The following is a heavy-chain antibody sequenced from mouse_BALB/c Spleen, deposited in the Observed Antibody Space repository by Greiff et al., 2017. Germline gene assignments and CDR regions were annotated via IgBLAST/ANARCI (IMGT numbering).Heavy chain of an antibody. J-gene: IGHJ4*01. CDR2: IYPGDGDT. CDR3: ARDAMDY. Sequence: VQLQQSGAELARPGASVKLSCKASGYTFTSYWLQWVKQRPGQGLEWIGAIYPGDGDTRYTQKFKGKATLTADKSSSTAYMQLSSLASEDSAVDYCARDAMDYWGQGTSVTVSS. CDR1: GYTFTSYW. V-gene: IGHV1-87*01.